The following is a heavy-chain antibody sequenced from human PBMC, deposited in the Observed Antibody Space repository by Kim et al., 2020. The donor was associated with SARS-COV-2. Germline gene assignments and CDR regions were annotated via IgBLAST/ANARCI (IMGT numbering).Heavy chain of an antibody. V-gene: IGHV3-43*02. D-gene: IGHD3-10*01. J-gene: IGHJ4*02. Sequence: GGSLRLSCAASGFTFDDYAMHWVRQAPGKGLEWVSLISGDGGSTYYADSVKGRFTISRDNSKNSLYLQMNSLRTEDTALYYCAKDKKRGSGSYYTYAFDYWGQGTLVTVSS. CDR1: GFTFDDYA. CDR3: AKDKKRGSGSYYTYAFDY. CDR2: ISGDGGST.